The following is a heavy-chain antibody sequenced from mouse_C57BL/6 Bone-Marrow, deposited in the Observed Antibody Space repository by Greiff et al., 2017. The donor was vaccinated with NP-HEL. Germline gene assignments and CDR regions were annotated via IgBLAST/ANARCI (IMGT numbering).Heavy chain of an antibody. CDR1: GFSFNTYA. V-gene: IGHV10-1*01. J-gene: IGHJ2*01. D-gene: IGHD3-1*01. CDR2: IRSKSNNYAT. CDR3: MRHGGREGSDYFDY. Sequence: EVKLVESGGGLVQPKGSLKLSCAASGFSFNTYAMNWVRQAPGKGLEWVARIRSKSNNYATYYADSVKDRFTISRDDSESMLYLQMNNLKTEDTAMYYCMRHGGREGSDYFDYWGQGTTLTVSS.